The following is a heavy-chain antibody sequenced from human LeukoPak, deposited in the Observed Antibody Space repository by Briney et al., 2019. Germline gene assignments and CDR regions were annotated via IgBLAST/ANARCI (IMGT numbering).Heavy chain of an antibody. V-gene: IGHV1-46*01. CDR1: GYTFTSNY. Sequence: ASVKVSCKAPGYTFTSNYIHWVRQAPGQGLEWMGMIYPRDGSTSYAQKFQGRVTVTRDTSTSTVHMELSGLRSEDTAVYYCARDQEGFDYWGQGTLVTVSS. J-gene: IGHJ4*02. CDR3: ARDQEGFDY. CDR2: IYPRDGST.